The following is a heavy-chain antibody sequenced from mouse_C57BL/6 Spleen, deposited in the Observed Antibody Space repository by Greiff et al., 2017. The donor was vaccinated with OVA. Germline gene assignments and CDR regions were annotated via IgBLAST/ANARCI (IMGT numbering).Heavy chain of an antibody. CDR2: ISYDGSN. CDR1: GYSIPSGYY. D-gene: IGHD2-3*01. CDR3: AQRGGYYDYFDY. J-gene: IGHJ2*01. Sequence: EVQLQESGPGLVKPSQSLSLTCSVTGYSIPSGYYWNWIRQFPGNKLEWMGYISYDGSNNYNPALKNRISITRDTSKNQFFLKLNTVTTEDTATYYCAQRGGYYDYFDYWGQGTTLTVSS. V-gene: IGHV3-6*01.